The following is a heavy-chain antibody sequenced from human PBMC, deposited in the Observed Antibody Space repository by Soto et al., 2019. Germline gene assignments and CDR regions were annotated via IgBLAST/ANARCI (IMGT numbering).Heavy chain of an antibody. CDR3: AREGAGTTPGGVDP. J-gene: IGHJ5*02. CDR2: VYHSGTT. V-gene: IGHV4-31*03. CDR1: GASITSVGYS. Sequence: QVQLQESGPGLVKPSQTLSLTCTVSGASITSVGYSWTWIRQHPGKGLEWIGYVYHSGTTYYNPCIESRATISVDLSKIKSYLRLTSVTAADTAIYYCAREGAGTTPGGVDPWGQGTLVTVSS. D-gene: IGHD1-7*01.